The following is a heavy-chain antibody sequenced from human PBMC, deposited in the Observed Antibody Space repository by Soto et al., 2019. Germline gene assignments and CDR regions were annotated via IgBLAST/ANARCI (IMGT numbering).Heavy chain of an antibody. CDR3: ARHDRLAYFDY. V-gene: IGHV4-39*01. CDR2: IYYSGST. J-gene: IGHJ4*02. Sequence: SETLSLTCSVSGGSISSHDYWWGWIRQPPGKGLEWIGNIYYSGSTNYNPSLKSRVTISVDTSKNQFSLKLSSVTAADTAVYYCARHDRLAYFDYWGQGTLVTVSS. D-gene: IGHD6-19*01. CDR1: GGSISSHDYW.